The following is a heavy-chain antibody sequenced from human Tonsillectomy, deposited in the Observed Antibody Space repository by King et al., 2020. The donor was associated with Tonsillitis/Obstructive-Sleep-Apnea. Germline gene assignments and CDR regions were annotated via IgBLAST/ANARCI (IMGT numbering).Heavy chain of an antibody. CDR1: GGSIKSSRYY. CDR3: ASVYDTSGWYGGQTFDY. V-gene: IGHV4-39*01. Sequence: QLQESGPGLVKPSETLSLTCTVSGGSIKSSRYYWGWIRQSPGKGLEWIGSIYFSGSTYYNPSLKIRVTISVDTPKNQFSRNLSAVTAADTAVYYCASVYDTSGWYGGQTFDYWGQGTLVPVSS. CDR2: IYFSGST. D-gene: IGHD6-19*01. J-gene: IGHJ4*02.